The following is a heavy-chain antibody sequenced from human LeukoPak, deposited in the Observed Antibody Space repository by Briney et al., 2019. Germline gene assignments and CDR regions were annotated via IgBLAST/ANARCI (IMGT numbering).Heavy chain of an antibody. CDR1: GFTFSRYW. V-gene: IGHV3-74*01. CDR2: INTDGSGT. D-gene: IGHD3-22*01. J-gene: IGHJ6*03. Sequence: GGSLRLSCAASGFTFSRYWMHWVRQVPGKGLMWVSRINTDGSGTTYADSVKGRFTISRDNAKNTLYLQMNSLRAEDTAVYYCARAVGSDYSDSSGYPYYYYYMDVWGKGTTVTVSS. CDR3: ARAVGSDYSDSSGYPYYYYYMDV.